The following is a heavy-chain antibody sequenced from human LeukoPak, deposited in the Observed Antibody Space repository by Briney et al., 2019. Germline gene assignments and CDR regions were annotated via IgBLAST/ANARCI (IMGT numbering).Heavy chain of an antibody. J-gene: IGHJ3*02. V-gene: IGHV4-34*01. CDR2: INHSGST. D-gene: IGHD4-23*01. CDR1: GGSFSGYY. Sequence: ASETLSLTCAVYGGSFSGYYWSWIRQLPGKGLEWIGEINHSGSTNYNPSLKSRVTISVDTSKNQFSLKLSSVTAADTAVYYRARDPVVTGFGAFDIWGQGTMVTVSS. CDR3: ARDPVVTGFGAFDI.